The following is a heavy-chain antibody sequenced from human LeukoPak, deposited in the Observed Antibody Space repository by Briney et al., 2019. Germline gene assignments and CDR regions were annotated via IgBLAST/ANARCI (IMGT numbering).Heavy chain of an antibody. J-gene: IGHJ4*02. CDR3: AKRGVVIRVILVGFHKEAYYFDS. D-gene: IGHD3-22*01. CDR1: GFSFRNYA. Sequence: PGGSLRLSCAASGFSFRNYAISWVRQAPGKGLEWVSSISGSGGSTYSADSVKGRFTISRENSNNTLYLQMNSLRADDTAMYFCAKRGVVIRVILVGFHKEAYYFDSWGQGALVTVSS. V-gene: IGHV3-23*01. CDR2: ISGSGGST.